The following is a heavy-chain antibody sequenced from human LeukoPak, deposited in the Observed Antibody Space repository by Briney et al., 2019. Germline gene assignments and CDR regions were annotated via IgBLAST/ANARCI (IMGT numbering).Heavy chain of an antibody. D-gene: IGHD3-22*01. CDR3: ARDRNYYDSSGYYFAN. J-gene: IGHJ4*02. Sequence: SEILSLTCTVSGGSVSSGSSFWSWIRQPPGKGLEWIGYIYHSGNTNYNPSLKSRVTISVDTSKSQLSLKLNSVTAADTAVYYCARDRNYYDSSGYYFANWGQGTLVTVSS. V-gene: IGHV4-61*01. CDR2: IYHSGNT. CDR1: GGSVSSGSSF.